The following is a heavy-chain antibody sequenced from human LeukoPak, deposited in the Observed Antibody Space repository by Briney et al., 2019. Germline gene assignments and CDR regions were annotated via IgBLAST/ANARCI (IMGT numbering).Heavy chain of an antibody. J-gene: IGHJ4*02. V-gene: IGHV3-30*18. CDR3: AKDAAAATVNFDY. CDR2: ISYDGSNK. Sequence: GGSLRLSCAASGFTFSSYGMHWVRQAPGKGLEWVAVISYDGSNKYYADSVKGRFTISRDNSKNTLYLQMNSLRAEDTAVYYCAKDAAAATVNFDYWGKGTLVTVSS. D-gene: IGHD6-13*01. CDR1: GFTFSSYG.